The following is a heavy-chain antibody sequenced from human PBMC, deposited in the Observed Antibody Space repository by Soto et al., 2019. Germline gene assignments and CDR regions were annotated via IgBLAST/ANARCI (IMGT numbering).Heavy chain of an antibody. CDR1: GFTFSSYA. CDR3: SKQSRANFDY. J-gene: IGHJ4*02. V-gene: IGHV3-23*01. Sequence: LRLSCAASGFTFSSYAMYWVRQAPGKGLEWVSGISGSGGSTHYADSVKGRFTISRDNSKKTLYLQMNSLTAEDTAVYYCSKQSRANFDYWGQGTLVTVSS. CDR2: ISGSGGST.